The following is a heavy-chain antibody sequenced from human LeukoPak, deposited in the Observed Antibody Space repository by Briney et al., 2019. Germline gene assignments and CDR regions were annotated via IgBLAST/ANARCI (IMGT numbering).Heavy chain of an antibody. CDR2: IYYSGST. Sequence: PSQTLSLTCTVSGGSISSGGYYWSWIRQHPGKGLEWIGYIYYSGSTYYNPSLKSRVTISVDTSKNQFSLKLSSVTAADTAVYYCARAPDVDTYYFDYWGQGTLVTVPS. CDR1: GGSISSGGYY. J-gene: IGHJ4*02. V-gene: IGHV4-31*03. CDR3: ARAPDVDTYYFDY. D-gene: IGHD3/OR15-3a*01.